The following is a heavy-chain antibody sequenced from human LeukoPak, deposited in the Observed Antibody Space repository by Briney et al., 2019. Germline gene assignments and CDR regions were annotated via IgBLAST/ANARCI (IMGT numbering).Heavy chain of an antibody. CDR2: IRYDGSNK. Sequence: PGGSLRLSCAASGFTFSSYAMHWVRQAPGKGLEWVAFIRYDGSNKYYADSVKGRFTISRDNSKNTLYLQMNSLRAEDTAVYYCTTATRTVCSSTSCRGGWGQGTLVTVSS. D-gene: IGHD2-2*01. V-gene: IGHV3-30*02. CDR3: TTATRTVCSSTSCRGG. CDR1: GFTFSSYA. J-gene: IGHJ4*02.